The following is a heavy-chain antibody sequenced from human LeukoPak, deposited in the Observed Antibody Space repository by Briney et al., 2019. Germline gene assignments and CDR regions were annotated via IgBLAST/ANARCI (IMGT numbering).Heavy chain of an antibody. V-gene: IGHV4-4*07. J-gene: IGHJ4*02. D-gene: IGHD3-22*01. CDR2: IYTSGTT. Sequence: SETLSLTCTVSGGSISNYYWNWIRQPAGKGLEWIGRIYTSGTTSYNPSLKSRVSMSVDTSKNQFSLKLSSVTAADTAVYYCARGKVVVGTPGQNSWDHWGQGTLVTVSS. CDR3: ARGKVVVGTPGQNSWDH. CDR1: GGSISNYY.